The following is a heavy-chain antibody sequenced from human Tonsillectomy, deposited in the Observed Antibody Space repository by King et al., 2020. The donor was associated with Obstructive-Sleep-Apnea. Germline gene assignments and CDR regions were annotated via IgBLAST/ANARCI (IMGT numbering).Heavy chain of an antibody. CDR3: AGEILYPTPYFAY. CDR1: GFTFSSYS. D-gene: IGHD3-3*01. CDR2: ISSSSSTI. Sequence: VQLVESGGGLVQPGGSLRLSCAASGFTFSSYSMNWVRQAPGKGLEWVSYISSSSSTIYYADSVKGRFTISRDNAKNSLYLQMNSLRAEDTAVYYCAGEILYPTPYFAYWGQGTLVTVSS. J-gene: IGHJ4*02. V-gene: IGHV3-48*04.